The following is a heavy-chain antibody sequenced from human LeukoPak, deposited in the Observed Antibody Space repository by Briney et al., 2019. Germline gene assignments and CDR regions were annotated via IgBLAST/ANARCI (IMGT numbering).Heavy chain of an antibody. V-gene: IGHV3-9*01. CDR3: ARGGYYPDY. CDR2: ISWNSGSI. D-gene: IGHD3-3*01. J-gene: IGHJ4*02. CDR1: GFTFDDYA. Sequence: PGRSLRLSRAASGFTFDDYAMHWVRQAPGKGLEWVSGISWNSGSIGYADSVKGRFTISRDNPKNTLYLQMNSLRAEDTAVYYCARGGYYPDYWGQGTLVIVSS.